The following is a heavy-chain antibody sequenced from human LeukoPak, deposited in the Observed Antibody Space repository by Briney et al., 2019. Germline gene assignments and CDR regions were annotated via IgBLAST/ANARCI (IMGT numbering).Heavy chain of an antibody. D-gene: IGHD2-2*01. CDR3: ARDDNVVVPAAYDY. V-gene: IGHV1-18*01. J-gene: IGHJ4*02. CDR1: GYTFTSYG. Sequence: APVKVSCKASGYTFTSYGISWVRQAPGQGLEWMGWISAYNGNTNYAQKLQGRVTMTTDTSTSTAYMELRSLRSDDTAVYYCARDDNVVVPAAYDYWGQGTLVTVSS. CDR2: ISAYNGNT.